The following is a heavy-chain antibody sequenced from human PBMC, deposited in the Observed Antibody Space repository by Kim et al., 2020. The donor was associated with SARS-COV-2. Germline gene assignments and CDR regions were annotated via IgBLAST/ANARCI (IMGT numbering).Heavy chain of an antibody. CDR1: GFTFSSYG. Sequence: GGSLRLSCVGSGFTFSSYGIHWVRQAPGKGLEWVSVISSDGGNKYYADTSVGGLTISRDNTKNTPYLQLNSLRPADKAAYYCSKVAGDWFFSYWGLGTLV. CDR2: ISSDGGNK. J-gene: IGHJ4*02. D-gene: IGHD2-21*01. CDR3: SKVAGDWFFSY. V-gene: IGHV3-30*18.